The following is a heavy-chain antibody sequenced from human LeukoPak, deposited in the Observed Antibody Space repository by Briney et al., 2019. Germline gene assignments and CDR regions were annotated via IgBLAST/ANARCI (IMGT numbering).Heavy chain of an antibody. D-gene: IGHD3-10*01. CDR1: GFTFSSYA. CDR3: ARGSSGSYYNSCFDF. J-gene: IGHJ4*02. V-gene: IGHV3-23*01. CDR2: ISGSGGSP. Sequence: GGSLRLSCAASGFTFSSYAMSWVRQAPGKGLEWVAGISGSGGSPYYAESVKGRFTISRDNSKNMLHLQMNSLRADDTAVYYCARGSSGSYYNSCFDFWGQGTLVSVSS.